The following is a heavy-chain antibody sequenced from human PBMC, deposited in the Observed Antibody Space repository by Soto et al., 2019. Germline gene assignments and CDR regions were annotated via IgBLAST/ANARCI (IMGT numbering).Heavy chain of an antibody. CDR2: INQAGNKK. D-gene: IGHD2-8*02. V-gene: IGHV3-7*05. CDR3: ARDRGSGRY. Sequence: VQLVESGGDLVQPGGSLRLSCVTSGLTFSNYWLSWVRQAPGKGLEWVANINQAGNKKYYVDSVKGRFTISRDNAKNSLYLKMNSLKAEDTAVYYCARDRGSGRYWGQGTLVTVSS. J-gene: IGHJ4*02. CDR1: GLTFSNYW.